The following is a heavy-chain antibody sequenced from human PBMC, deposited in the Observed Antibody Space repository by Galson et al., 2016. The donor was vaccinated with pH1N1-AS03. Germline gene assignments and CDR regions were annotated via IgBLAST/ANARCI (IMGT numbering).Heavy chain of an antibody. CDR3: ARLRIYGSGSNYVDGMDV. CDR1: GSNFTSRW. J-gene: IGHJ6*02. D-gene: IGHD3-10*01. CDR2: IDPSDSYT. V-gene: IGHV5-10-1*01. Sequence: QSGAEVTKPGESLRVSCKGSGSNFTSRWINWVRQMPGKGLEWMGRIDPSDSYTRYSPSFQGHVTISTDKSISTVYLQWSSLKASDTAMYYCARLRIYGSGSNYVDGMDVWGQGTTVTVSS.